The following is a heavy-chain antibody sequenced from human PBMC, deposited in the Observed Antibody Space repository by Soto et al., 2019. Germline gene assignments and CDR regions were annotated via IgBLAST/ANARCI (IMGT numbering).Heavy chain of an antibody. Sequence: EVQLVESGGGLVQPGRSLRLSCAASGFTFDDYAMHWVRQAPGKGLEWVSGISWNSGSIGYADSVKGRFTISRDNAKNSLYQQMNSLRAEDTALYYCAKEGPRYYYYMDVWGKGTTVTVSS. CDR1: GFTFDDYA. CDR2: ISWNSGSI. J-gene: IGHJ6*03. V-gene: IGHV3-9*01. CDR3: AKEGPRYYYYMDV.